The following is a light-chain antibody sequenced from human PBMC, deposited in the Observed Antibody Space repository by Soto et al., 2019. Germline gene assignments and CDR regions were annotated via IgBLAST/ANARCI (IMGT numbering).Light chain of an antibody. Sequence: QSALTQPASVSGSPGQSITISCTGTSCDVGGYNYVSWYQQHPGKAPKLMIYDVSNRPSGVSNRFSGSKSGNTASLTISGLQAEDEADYYCSSYTSSSTPLGTGTKVTVL. V-gene: IGLV2-14*01. J-gene: IGLJ1*01. CDR2: DVS. CDR1: SCDVGGYNY. CDR3: SSYTSSSTP.